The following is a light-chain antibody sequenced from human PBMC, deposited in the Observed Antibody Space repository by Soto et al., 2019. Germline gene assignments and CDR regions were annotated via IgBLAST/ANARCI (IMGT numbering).Light chain of an antibody. J-gene: IGKJ1*01. CDR1: QSVSSSY. Sequence: VLTHSPGTLSLSPGERATLTCRASQSVSSSYLAWYQQKPGQAPRLLIYGASSRATGIPDRFSGSGSGTDFTLTISRLEPEDFAVYYCQQYGSSPETFGQGTKVDIK. CDR2: GAS. V-gene: IGKV3-20*01. CDR3: QQYGSSPET.